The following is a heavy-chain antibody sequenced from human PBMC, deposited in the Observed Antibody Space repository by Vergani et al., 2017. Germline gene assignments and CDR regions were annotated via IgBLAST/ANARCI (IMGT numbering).Heavy chain of an antibody. Sequence: QVQLVQSGAEVKKPGASVKVSCKASGYTFTGYYMHWVRQAPGQGLEWMGWINPNSGGTNYAQKFQGRVTMTRDTSIRTAYMELSRLRSDDTAVYYCARIPPLWFGEWTGAFDIWGQGTMVTVSS. J-gene: IGHJ3*02. D-gene: IGHD3-10*01. CDR3: ARIPPLWFGEWTGAFDI. CDR1: GYTFTGYY. V-gene: IGHV1-2*02. CDR2: INPNSGGT.